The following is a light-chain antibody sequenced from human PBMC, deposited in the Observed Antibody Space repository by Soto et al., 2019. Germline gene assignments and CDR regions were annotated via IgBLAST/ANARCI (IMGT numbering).Light chain of an antibody. CDR3: SSYTAGGTI. CDR1: SSDVGGYNY. J-gene: IGLJ1*01. V-gene: IGLV2-14*01. Sequence: QSALTQPASVSGSPGQSITISCTGTSSDVGGYNYVSWYQQHPGKAPKLIIYEVTHRPSGVSSRFYGSRSGNTASLTISGLQAEDEADYYCSSYTAGGTIFGTGTQLTVL. CDR2: EVT.